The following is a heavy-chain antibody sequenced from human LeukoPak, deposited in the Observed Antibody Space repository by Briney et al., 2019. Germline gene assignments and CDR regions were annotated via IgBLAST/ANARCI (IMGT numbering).Heavy chain of an antibody. CDR2: ISGSGGST. J-gene: IGHJ4*02. CDR1: GFTFSSYA. D-gene: IGHD2/OR15-2a*01. V-gene: IGHV3-23*01. CDR3: AKVNKRDVFNFDY. Sequence: GGSLRLSCAASGFTFSSYAMSWVRQAPGKGLEWVSAISGSGGSTYYADSVKGRFTISRDNPKNTLYLQMNSLRAEDTAVYYCAKVNKRDVFNFDYWGQGTLVTVSS.